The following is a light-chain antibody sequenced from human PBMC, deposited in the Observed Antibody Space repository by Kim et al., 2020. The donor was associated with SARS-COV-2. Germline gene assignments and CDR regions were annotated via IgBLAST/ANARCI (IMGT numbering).Light chain of an antibody. CDR2: GAS. Sequence: EIVLTQSPGTLSLSPGERATLSCRASQSIKGNYLAWYQQKPGQPPRLLIYGASYRATGIPDRFSGSGFETDFTLTITGLEPDDFAVYYCQQYGDSQYTFGQGTKVDIK. CDR3: QQYGDSQYT. V-gene: IGKV3-20*01. CDR1: QSIKGNY. J-gene: IGKJ2*01.